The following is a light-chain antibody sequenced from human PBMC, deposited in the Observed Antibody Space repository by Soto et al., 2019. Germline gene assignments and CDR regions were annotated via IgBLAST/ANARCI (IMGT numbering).Light chain of an antibody. J-gene: IGKJ4*01. CDR3: QQYESYSPLT. Sequence: DIQITQSPSILSASVGDRVTITCRASQSIRSWLAWYQQKPGKAPKLLIYDAYSLESGVPSRFSGRRSGTEFTLTIAGLQPEDFATYYCQQYESYSPLTFGGGTKLDIK. CDR1: QSIRSW. V-gene: IGKV1-5*01. CDR2: DAY.